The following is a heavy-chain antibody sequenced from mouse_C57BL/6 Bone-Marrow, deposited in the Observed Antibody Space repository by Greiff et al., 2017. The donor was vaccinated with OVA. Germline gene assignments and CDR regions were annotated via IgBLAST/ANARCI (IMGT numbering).Heavy chain of an antibody. J-gene: IGHJ2*01. V-gene: IGHV1-81*01. CDR3: ARGDYVDY. Sequence: VQLKESGAELAKPGASVKLSCKASGYTFTSYGMSWVKQSTGQGLEWIGEIYTSSGNTYYNEKVKGKATLTADKSSSTAYMEIRSLTSEDSAVYVCARGDYVDYWGQGTTLTVSS. CDR2: IYTSSGNT. CDR1: GYTFTSYG.